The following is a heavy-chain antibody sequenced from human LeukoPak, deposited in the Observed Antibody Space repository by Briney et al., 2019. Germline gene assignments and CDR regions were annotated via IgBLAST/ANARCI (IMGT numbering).Heavy chain of an antibody. CDR2: IKQDGSEA. D-gene: IGHD3-10*01. CDR1: EFTFNRYW. Sequence: GGSLRLSCAASEFTFNRYWMSWVRQAPGKGLQWVANIKQDGSEAHYVDSVKGRFTISRDNAKNSLSLQMNSLNVDDTGVYFCTRDALFGSGRTHLNFWSQGTLVSVSS. CDR3: TRDALFGSGRTHLNF. J-gene: IGHJ4*02. V-gene: IGHV3-7*04.